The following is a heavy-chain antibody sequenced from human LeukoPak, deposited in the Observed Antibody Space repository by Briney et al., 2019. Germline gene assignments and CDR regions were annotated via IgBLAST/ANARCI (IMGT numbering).Heavy chain of an antibody. Sequence: SETLSLTCAVYGGSFSGYNWSWLRQPPGKGLEWIGEINHSGSTKYNPSLKSRVTISVDTSRNQFSLKLSSVTAADTAVYYCAGLCQPAADPFDHSGQGTLVTVSS. CDR2: INHSGST. CDR3: AGLCQPAADPFDH. CDR1: GGSFSGYN. J-gene: IGHJ4*02. D-gene: IGHD2-2*01. V-gene: IGHV4-34*01.